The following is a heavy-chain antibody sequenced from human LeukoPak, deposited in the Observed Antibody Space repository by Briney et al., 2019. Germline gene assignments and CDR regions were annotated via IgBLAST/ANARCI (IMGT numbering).Heavy chain of an antibody. CDR3: TRDFDFSSAI. V-gene: IGHV3-64*04. CDR2: ISSNGGST. CDR1: GFTFSSYA. D-gene: IGHD3-3*01. Sequence: PGGSLRLSCSASGFTFSSYAMHWVRQAPGEGLEYVSAISSNGGSTYYADSVKGRFTISRDNAKNTLFLQMNSLRAEDTAVYYCTRDFDFSSAIWGQGTLVTVSS. J-gene: IGHJ4*02.